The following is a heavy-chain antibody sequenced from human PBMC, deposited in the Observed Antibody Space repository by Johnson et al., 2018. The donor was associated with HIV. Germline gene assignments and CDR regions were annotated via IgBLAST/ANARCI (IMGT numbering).Heavy chain of an antibody. CDR1: GFTFDDYG. CDR3: AKDRRGKQQLVTGNDAFDI. J-gene: IGHJ3*02. Sequence: VQLVESGGGVVRPGGSLRLSCVASGFTFDDYGMSWVRQAPGKGLEWVSGISGSGGSTYYADSVKGRFTISRDNSKNTLYLQMNSLRAEDTAVYYCAKDRRGKQQLVTGNDAFDIWGQGTMVTVSS. CDR2: ISGSGGST. V-gene: IGHV3-23*04. D-gene: IGHD6-13*01.